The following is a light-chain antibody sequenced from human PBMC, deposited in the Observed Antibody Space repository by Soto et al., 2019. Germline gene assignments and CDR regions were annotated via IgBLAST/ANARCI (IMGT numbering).Light chain of an antibody. CDR1: QSVSSN. CDR2: DAT. J-gene: IGKJ2*01. CDR3: QQYNKWPLYT. V-gene: IGKV3-15*01. Sequence: EIVMTQSPATLSVSPGERATLSCRASQSVSSNLAWYQQKPGQAPRLLIYDATTRATGIPARFSGSGSGTEFTLTISSLQSEDFAAYYCQQYNKWPLYTFGQGTKLEIK.